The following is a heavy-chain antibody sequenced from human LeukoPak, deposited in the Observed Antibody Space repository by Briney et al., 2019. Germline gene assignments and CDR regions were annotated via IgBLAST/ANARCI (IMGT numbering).Heavy chain of an antibody. J-gene: IGHJ5*02. V-gene: IGHV1-8*01. CDR2: MNPNGGNT. Sequence: ASVKVSCKASGYTFTSYDINWVRQATGQGLEWMGWMNPNGGNTGYAQKFQGRVTMTRNTSISTAYMEPSSLRSEDTAVYYCARVSNGALTYAYNWFDPWGQGTLVTVSS. D-gene: IGHD1-1*01. CDR1: GYTFTSYD. CDR3: ARVSNGALTYAYNWFDP.